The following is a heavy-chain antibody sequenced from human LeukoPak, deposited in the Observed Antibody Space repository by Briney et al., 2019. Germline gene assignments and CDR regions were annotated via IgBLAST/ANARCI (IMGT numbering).Heavy chain of an antibody. Sequence: PGGYLRLSCAVSGFTFSGYWMHWVRQAPGKGLVWVSRTNTDGSTTSYADSVKGRFTISRDNAKNTLYLQMNSLRAEDTAVYYCARESESYRVDEIDHWGQGTLVTVSS. CDR3: ARESESYRVDEIDH. CDR1: GFTFSGYW. J-gene: IGHJ4*02. V-gene: IGHV3-74*01. CDR2: TNTDGSTT. D-gene: IGHD1-26*01.